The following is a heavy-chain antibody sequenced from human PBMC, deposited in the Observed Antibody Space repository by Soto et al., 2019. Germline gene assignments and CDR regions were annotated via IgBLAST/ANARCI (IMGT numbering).Heavy chain of an antibody. D-gene: IGHD2-2*01. CDR1: GYTFTSYG. CDR2: ISAYNGNT. Sequence: ASVKVSCKASGYTFTSYGISWVRQAPGQGLEWMGWISAYNGNTNYAQKLQGRVTITADKSTSTAYMELSSLRSEDTAVYYCARVQGYCISTSCYEYNWFDPWGQGTLVTVSS. V-gene: IGHV1-18*01. CDR3: ARVQGYCISTSCYEYNWFDP. J-gene: IGHJ5*02.